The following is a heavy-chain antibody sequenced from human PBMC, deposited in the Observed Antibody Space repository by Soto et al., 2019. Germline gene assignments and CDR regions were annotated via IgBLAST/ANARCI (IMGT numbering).Heavy chain of an antibody. CDR1: GYSFNTYW. CDR3: ARRTGLLYSD. CDR2: IYPDDSDI. J-gene: IGHJ4*02. Sequence: PGESLKISCKGSGYSFNTYWIGWVRQMPGKGLEWKGVIYPDDSDIRYSPSFQGQVTISADKSISTAYLQWSSLKASDSGIYYCARRTGLLYSDWGQGTLVTVSS. V-gene: IGHV5-51*01. D-gene: IGHD2-21*01.